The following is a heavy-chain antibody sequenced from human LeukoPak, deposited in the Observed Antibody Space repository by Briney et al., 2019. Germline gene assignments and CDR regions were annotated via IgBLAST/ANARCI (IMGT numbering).Heavy chain of an antibody. CDR2: IWYDGSNK. Sequence: QPGRSLRLSCAASGFTFSSYGMHWVRQAPGKGLEWVAVIWYDGSNKYYADSAKGRFTISRDNSKNTLYLQMNSLRAEDTAVYYCAKDTTGGAFDIWGQGTMVTVSS. V-gene: IGHV3-33*06. D-gene: IGHD4-17*01. J-gene: IGHJ3*02. CDR3: AKDTTGGAFDI. CDR1: GFTFSSYG.